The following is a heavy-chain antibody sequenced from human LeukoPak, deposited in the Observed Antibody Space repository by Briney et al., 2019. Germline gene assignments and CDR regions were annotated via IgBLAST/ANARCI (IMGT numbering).Heavy chain of an antibody. Sequence: NTSETLSLTCTVSGGSISSNSYYWGWIRQPPGKGLEWIGYIYYSGSTNYNPSLKSRVTISVDTSKNQFSLKLSSVTAADTAVYYCARVRLAYYYYYYMDVWGKGTTVTISS. V-gene: IGHV4-61*05. CDR2: IYYSGST. CDR3: ARVRLAYYYYYYMDV. CDR1: GGSISSNSYY. J-gene: IGHJ6*03.